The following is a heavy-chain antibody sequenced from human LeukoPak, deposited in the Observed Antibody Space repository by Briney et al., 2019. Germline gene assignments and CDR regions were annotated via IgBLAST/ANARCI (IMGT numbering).Heavy chain of an antibody. CDR3: ARRRYDILTGYYGAFDI. CDR1: GSSFTSYW. D-gene: IGHD3-9*01. CDR2: IYPGDSDT. Sequence: PGASLQISCKGSGSSFTSYWIGWVRSLPGKGLEWMGIIYPGDSDTRYSPSFQGQVTISADKSISTAYLQWSSLKAADTAMYYCARRRYDILTGYYGAFDIWGQGTMVTVSS. J-gene: IGHJ3*02. V-gene: IGHV5-51*01.